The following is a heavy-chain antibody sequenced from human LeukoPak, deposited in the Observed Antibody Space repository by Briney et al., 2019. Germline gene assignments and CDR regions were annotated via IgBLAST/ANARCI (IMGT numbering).Heavy chain of an antibody. CDR2: ISYDGSNK. CDR1: GFTFSSYA. V-gene: IGHV3-30*04. J-gene: IGHJ1*01. D-gene: IGHD6-19*01. Sequence: GGSLRLSCAASGFTFSSYAMHWVRQAPGKGLEWVAVISYDGSNKYYADSVKGRFTISRDNSKNTLYLQMNSLRAEDTAVYYRARDLVSGWYGYKYFQHWGQGTLVTVSS. CDR3: ARDLVSGWYGYKYFQH.